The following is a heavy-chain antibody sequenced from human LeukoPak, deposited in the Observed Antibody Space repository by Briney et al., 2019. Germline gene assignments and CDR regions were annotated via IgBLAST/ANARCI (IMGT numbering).Heavy chain of an antibody. D-gene: IGHD3-10*01. CDR1: GYTFTNYY. J-gene: IGHJ6*03. V-gene: IGHV1-46*01. CDR2: INPSGGST. CDR3: ARGGRGAPPDNYYYYMDV. Sequence: ASVEVSCKASGYTFTNYYIHWVRQAPGQGLEWMGIINPSGGSTSYAQKFQGRVTMTRDTSTSTVYMELSSLRSEDTAVYYCARGGRGAPPDNYYYYMDVWGKGTTVTISS.